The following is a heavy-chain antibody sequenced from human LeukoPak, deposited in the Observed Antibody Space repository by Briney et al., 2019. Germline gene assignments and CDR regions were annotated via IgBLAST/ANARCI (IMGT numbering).Heavy chain of an antibody. CDR2: IYTSGST. J-gene: IGHJ4*02. Sequence: SQTLSLTCTVSGGSISSGSYYWSWIRQPAGKGLEWIGSIYTSGSTNYNPSLKSRVTISVDTSKNQFSLKLSSVTAADTAVYYCARIGMRSARFDYWGQGTPVTVSS. CDR1: GGSISSGSYY. CDR3: ARIGMRSARFDY. V-gene: IGHV4-61*02. D-gene: IGHD3-3*01.